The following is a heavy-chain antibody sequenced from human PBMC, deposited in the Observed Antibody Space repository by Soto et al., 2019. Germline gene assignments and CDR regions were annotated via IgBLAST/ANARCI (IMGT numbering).Heavy chain of an antibody. Sequence: ASVKVSCKASGYTFTGYYMHWVRQAPGQGLEWMGWINPNSGGTNYAQKFQGWVTMTRDTSISTAYMELSRLRSDDTAVYYCARERGGEKGNDILPGYGTMDVGGKGTRVTVSS. CDR2: INPNSGGT. D-gene: IGHD3-9*01. J-gene: IGHJ6*04. CDR1: GYTFTGYY. CDR3: ARERGGEKGNDILPGYGTMDV. V-gene: IGHV1-2*04.